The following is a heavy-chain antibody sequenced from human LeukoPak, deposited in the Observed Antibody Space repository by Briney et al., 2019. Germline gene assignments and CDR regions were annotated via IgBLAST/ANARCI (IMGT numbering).Heavy chain of an antibody. CDR2: ISISSSTI. V-gene: IGHV3-48*01. D-gene: IGHD4-17*01. Sequence: PGGSLRLSCAASGFTFSSYSMNWVRQAPGKGLEWISYISISSSTIYYADSVKGRFTISRDNAKNSLYLQMKSLRVEDTAVYYCAAVTTLDYWGQGTLVTVSS. CDR3: AAVTTLDY. CDR1: GFTFSSYS. J-gene: IGHJ4*02.